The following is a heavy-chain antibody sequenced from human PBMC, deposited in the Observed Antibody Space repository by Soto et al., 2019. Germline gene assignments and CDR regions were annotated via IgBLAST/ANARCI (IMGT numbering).Heavy chain of an antibody. CDR1: GGIFSTYA. Sequence: QVQLVQSGAEVKKPGSSVKVSCKASGGIFSTYAISWLRQAPGQGLEWMGGIIPIFGTPNYAQRFQGRVTNTAGESTRPSHMGLSRLRSEDTAVYFCARGRDDFGSGNYYNRIDFWGQGTLVTVSS. CDR2: IIPIFGTP. J-gene: IGHJ4*02. D-gene: IGHD3-10*01. CDR3: ARGRDDFGSGNYYNRIDF. V-gene: IGHV1-69*01.